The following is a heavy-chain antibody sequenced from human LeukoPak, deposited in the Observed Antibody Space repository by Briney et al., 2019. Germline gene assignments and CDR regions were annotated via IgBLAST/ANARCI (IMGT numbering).Heavy chain of an antibody. J-gene: IGHJ3*02. D-gene: IGHD6-13*01. CDR3: ARDLIPAAGRGAFDI. Sequence: SSETLSLTCTVSGGSISSYYWSWIRQPPGKGLEWIGYIYYSGSTNYNPSLKSRVTISVDTSKKQFSLKLSSVTAADTAVYYCARDLIPAAGRGAFDIWGQGTMVTVPS. V-gene: IGHV4-59*01. CDR1: GGSISSYY. CDR2: IYYSGST.